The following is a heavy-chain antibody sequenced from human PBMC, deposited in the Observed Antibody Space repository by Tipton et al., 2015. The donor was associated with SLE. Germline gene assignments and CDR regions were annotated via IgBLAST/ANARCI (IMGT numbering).Heavy chain of an antibody. V-gene: IGHV4-34*01. Sequence: TLSLTCAVYGGSFSGYYWSWIRQPPGKGLEWIGESNPSGNTNYNPSLNSRVTISVDTSKNQLSLKLSSVTAADTAVYYCARGAKERITLVRVRPYYFDYWGQGTLVTVSS. CDR2: SNPSGNT. CDR1: GGSFSGYY. J-gene: IGHJ4*01. D-gene: IGHD3-10*01. CDR3: ARGAKERITLVRVRPYYFDY.